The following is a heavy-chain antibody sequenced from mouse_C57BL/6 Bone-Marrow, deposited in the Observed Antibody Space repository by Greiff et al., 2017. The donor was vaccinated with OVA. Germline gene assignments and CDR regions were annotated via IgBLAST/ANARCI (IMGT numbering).Heavy chain of an antibody. V-gene: IGHV1-63*01. J-gene: IGHJ2*01. CDR1: GYTFTNYW. Sequence: VQLQESGAELVRPGTSVKMSCKASGYTFTNYWIGWAKQRPGHGLEWIGDIYPGGGYTNSNEKFKGKATLTADKSSSTAYMQFSSLTSEDSAIYYCARRRIYYEAFDYWGQGTTLTVSS. D-gene: IGHD2-4*01. CDR2: IYPGGGYT. CDR3: ARRRIYYEAFDY.